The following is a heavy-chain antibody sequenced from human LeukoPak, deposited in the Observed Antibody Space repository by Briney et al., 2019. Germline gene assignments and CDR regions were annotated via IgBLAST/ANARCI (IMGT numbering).Heavy chain of an antibody. D-gene: IGHD3-22*01. V-gene: IGHV3-53*01. CDR3: ARGYYDSSGYRPYFDY. Sequence: GGSLGLSCAASGFIVSSNYMNWVRQAPGKGLEWVSVIYSGGSTYYADSVKGRFTISRDNSKNTLYLQMNSLRAEDTAVYYCARGYYDSSGYRPYFDYWGQGTLVTVSS. CDR1: GFIVSSNY. J-gene: IGHJ4*02. CDR2: IYSGGST.